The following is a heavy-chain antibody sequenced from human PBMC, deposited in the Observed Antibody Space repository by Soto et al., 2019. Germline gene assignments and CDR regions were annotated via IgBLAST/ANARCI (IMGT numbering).Heavy chain of an antibody. J-gene: IGHJ4*02. CDR2: IIPIFGTA. V-gene: IGHV1-69*13. D-gene: IGHD3-22*01. CDR3: ARGRNYYDSSGYYYERPFDY. Sequence: ASVKVSCKASGGTFSSYAISWVRQAPGQGLEWMGGIIPIFGTANYAQKFQGRVTITADESTSTAYMELSSLRSGDTAVYYCARGRNYYDSSGYYYERPFDYWGQGTLVTVSS. CDR1: GGTFSSYA.